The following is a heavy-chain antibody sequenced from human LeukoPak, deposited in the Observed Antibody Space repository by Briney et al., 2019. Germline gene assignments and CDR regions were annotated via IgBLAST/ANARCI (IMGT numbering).Heavy chain of an antibody. J-gene: IGHJ4*02. D-gene: IGHD1-20*01. CDR1: GFTFSTYA. CDR3: AKDKYNWNYGEFDY. V-gene: IGHV3-23*01. CDR2: ISGSGGST. Sequence: GGSLRLSCAVSGFTFSTYAMAWVRQAPGKGLEWVSGISGSGGSTYYADSVKGRFTISRDNSKNALYLQMNSLRAEDTAVYYCAKDKYNWNYGEFDYWGQGTLVTVSS.